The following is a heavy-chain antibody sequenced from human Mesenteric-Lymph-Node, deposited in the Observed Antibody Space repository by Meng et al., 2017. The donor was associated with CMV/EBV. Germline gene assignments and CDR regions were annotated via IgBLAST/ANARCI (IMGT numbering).Heavy chain of an antibody. J-gene: IGHJ5*02. V-gene: IGHV1-69*01. Sequence: KASGGAFNTHAISWLRQAPGQGLELMGVLTPMFGIANYAQKFQGRVTLSADESTSTAYMDVSSLRSEDTAVYYCARGGTPQYSGFDPWGQGTLVTVSS. CDR2: LTPMFGIA. D-gene: IGHD5-18*01. CDR3: ARGGTPQYSGFDP. CDR1: GGAFNTHA.